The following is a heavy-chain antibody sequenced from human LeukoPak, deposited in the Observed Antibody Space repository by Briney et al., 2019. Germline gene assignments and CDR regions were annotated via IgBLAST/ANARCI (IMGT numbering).Heavy chain of an antibody. V-gene: IGHV1-8*03. CDR2: MNPNSGNT. CDR3: ARGGRGSYYFDY. CDR1: GYTFTGYY. Sequence: ASVKVSCKASGYTFTGYYMHWVRQAPGQGLEWMGWMNPNSGNTGYAQKFQGRVTITRNTSISTAYMELSSLRSEDTAVYYCARGGRGSYYFDYWGQGTLVTVSS. D-gene: IGHD1-26*01. J-gene: IGHJ4*02.